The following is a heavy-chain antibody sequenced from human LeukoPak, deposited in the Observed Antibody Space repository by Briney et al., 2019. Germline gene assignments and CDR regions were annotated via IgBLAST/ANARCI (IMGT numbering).Heavy chain of an antibody. CDR2: ISGYQGST. V-gene: IGHV1-18*01. D-gene: IGHD5-12*01. CDR3: VINRAGVVATIEFDY. CDR1: GYTFTNYG. J-gene: IGHJ4*02. Sequence: ASVKVSCKASGYTFTNYGITWVRQAPGQGLEWMGWISGYQGSTKYAQNFQGRVTMTIDTSTSTAYMDLSSLRSEDTAVYYCVINRAGVVATIEFDYWGQGTLVTVSS.